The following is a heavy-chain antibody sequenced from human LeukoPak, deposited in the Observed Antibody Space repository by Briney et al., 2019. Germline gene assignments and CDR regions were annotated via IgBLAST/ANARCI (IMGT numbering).Heavy chain of an antibody. CDR3: ARAIGWRDAFDI. CDR2: ISSSSSYI. Sequence: GGSLRLSCAASGFTFSSYSMNWVRQAPGKGLEWVSSISSSSSYIYYADSVKGRFTISRDNAKNSLYLQMNSLRAEDTAVYYCARAIGWRDAFDIWGQGTMVTVSS. CDR1: GFTFSSYS. J-gene: IGHJ3*02. V-gene: IGHV3-21*01. D-gene: IGHD2-15*01.